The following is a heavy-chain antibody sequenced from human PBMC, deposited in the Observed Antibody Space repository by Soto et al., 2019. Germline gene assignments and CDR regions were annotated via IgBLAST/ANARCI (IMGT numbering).Heavy chain of an antibody. D-gene: IGHD2-15*01. CDR2: IWYDGSNK. V-gene: IGHV3-33*01. CDR1: GFTFSSYG. Sequence: QVQLVESGGGVVQPGRSLRLSCAASGFTFSSYGMHWVRQAPGKGLEWVAVIWYDGSNKYYADSVKGRFTISRDNSKNALYRQMNSLRAEDTAVYYCARESALGYCSGGSCYSWWGQWSGAFDIWGQGTMVTVSS. CDR3: ARESALGYCSGGSCYSWWGQWSGAFDI. J-gene: IGHJ3*02.